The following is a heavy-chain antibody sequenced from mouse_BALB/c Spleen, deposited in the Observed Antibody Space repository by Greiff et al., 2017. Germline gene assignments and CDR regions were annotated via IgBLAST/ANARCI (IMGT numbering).Heavy chain of an antibody. Sequence: VQLQQSGAELVRSGASVKLSCTASGFNIKDYYMHWVKQRPEQGLEWIGWIDPANGNTKYDPKFQGKATITADTSSNTAYLQLSSLTSEDTAVYYCDWGDYWGQGTTLTVSS. CDR3: DWGDY. CDR1: GFNIKDYY. CDR2: IDPANGNT. J-gene: IGHJ2*01. V-gene: IGHV14-3*02. D-gene: IGHD4-1*01.